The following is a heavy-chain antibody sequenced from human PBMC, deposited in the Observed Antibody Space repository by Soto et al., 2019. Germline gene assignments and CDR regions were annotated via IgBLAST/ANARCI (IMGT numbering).Heavy chain of an antibody. J-gene: IGHJ6*02. CDR2: INPNSGGT. V-gene: IGHV1-2*04. CDR3: GRESPRRLGMDV. Sequence: ASVKVSCKASGHTFTDYYIHWVRQAPGQGLEWMGWINPNSGGTNYAQKFQGWVTLTSDTSITTVYMELSRLRSDDTAVYYCGRESPRRLGMDVWGQGTTVTVSS. CDR1: GHTFTDYY.